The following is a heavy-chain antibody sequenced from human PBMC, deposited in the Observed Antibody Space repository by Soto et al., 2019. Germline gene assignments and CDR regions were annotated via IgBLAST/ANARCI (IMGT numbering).Heavy chain of an antibody. J-gene: IGHJ6*02. D-gene: IGHD2-15*01. CDR1: GGSISSGGYY. V-gene: IGHV4-31*03. Sequence: ASETLSLTCTVSGGSISSGGYYWSWIRQHPGKGLEWIGYIYYSGSTYYNPSLKSRVTISVDTSKNQFSLKLSSVTAADTAVYYCARGGVEGWYYYYGMDVWGQGTTVTVSS. CDR2: IYYSGST. CDR3: ARGGVEGWYYYYGMDV.